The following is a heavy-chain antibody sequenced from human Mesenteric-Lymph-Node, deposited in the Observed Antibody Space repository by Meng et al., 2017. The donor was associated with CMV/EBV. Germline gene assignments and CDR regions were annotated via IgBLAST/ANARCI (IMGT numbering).Heavy chain of an antibody. V-gene: IGHV4-31*03. CDR1: GGSVSSGGFY. CDR3: ARGRSYSPQYQFDY. J-gene: IGHJ4*02. D-gene: IGHD3-10*01. CDR2: IFYSGNT. Sequence: SETLSLTCTVSGGSVSSGGFYWSWIRQHPGVGLEWIGYIFYSGNTNYNPSLQSRVAMSVDTSKNQFSLKLSSVTAADTAVYYCARGRSYSPQYQFDYWGQGTLVTVSS.